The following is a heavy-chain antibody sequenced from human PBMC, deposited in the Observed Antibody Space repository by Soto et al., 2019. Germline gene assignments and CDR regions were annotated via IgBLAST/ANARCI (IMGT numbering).Heavy chain of an antibody. CDR3: ARNDTSGLDY. D-gene: IGHD1-1*01. V-gene: IGHV1-46*01. CDR1: GYTFINYY. J-gene: IGHJ4*02. Sequence: QVQLVQSGAEVKKPGASVKVSCKASGYTFINYYIHWVRQAPGQGLECMGMINPSGGSTSYAQKCQGRVTMTSDTSTRTVYMELSSLRSDDTAVYYCARNDTSGLDYWGQGTLVTVSS. CDR2: INPSGGST.